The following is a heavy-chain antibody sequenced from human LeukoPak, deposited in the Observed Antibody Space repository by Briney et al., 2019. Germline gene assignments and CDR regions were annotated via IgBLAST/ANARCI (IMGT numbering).Heavy chain of an antibody. CDR3: ARGYPLSTTAAGTYFQH. J-gene: IGHJ1*01. Sequence: GASVTVSCKASGYTFTGYYIHWVRQAPGQGLEWMGWINPNSGGTNYAQKFQGRVTMTRDTSISTAYMELSRLRSDDTAVYYCARGYPLSTTAAGTYFQHWGQGTLVTVSS. CDR2: INPNSGGT. D-gene: IGHD6-13*01. CDR1: GYTFTGYY. V-gene: IGHV1-2*02.